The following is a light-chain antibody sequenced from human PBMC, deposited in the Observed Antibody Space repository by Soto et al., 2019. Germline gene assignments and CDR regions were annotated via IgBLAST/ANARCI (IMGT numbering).Light chain of an antibody. V-gene: IGKV1-5*03. CDR3: EQYYRYPCI. CDR2: KAS. J-gene: IGKJ2*01. CDR1: QSIGIW. Sequence: DLQMTQSPSTLSASVGDRVTITCRASQSIGIWLAWYQQKPGKAPKLLIYKASSLESGVPQRFSGSESGTEFTLTIRILQHDDLATYFCEQYYRYPCIFGQGTKLEIK.